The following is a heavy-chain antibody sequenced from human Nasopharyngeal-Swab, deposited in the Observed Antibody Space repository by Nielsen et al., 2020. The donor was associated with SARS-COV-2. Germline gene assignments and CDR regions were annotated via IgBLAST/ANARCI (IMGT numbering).Heavy chain of an antibody. V-gene: IGHV1-46*01. J-gene: IGHJ3*02. CDR2: INPSGGST. CDR3: ARYTAMVLFDI. Sequence: ASVKVSCTASGYTFTSYYMHWVRQAPGQGLEWMGIINPSGGSTSYAQKFQGRVTMTRDTSTSTVYMELSSLRSEDTAVYYCARYTAMVLFDIWGQGTMVTVSS. D-gene: IGHD5-18*01. CDR1: GYTFTSYY.